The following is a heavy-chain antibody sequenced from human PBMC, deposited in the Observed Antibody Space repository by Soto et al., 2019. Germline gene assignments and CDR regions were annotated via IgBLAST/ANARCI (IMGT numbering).Heavy chain of an antibody. Sequence: PSETLSLTCTVSGGSISSYYWSWIRQPPGKGLEWIGYIYYSGSANYNPSLKSRVTISVDTSKNQFSLKLSSVTAADTAVYYCARGVGIAAALDPWAQGTLVTVSS. CDR1: GGSISSYY. V-gene: IGHV4-59*08. CDR3: ARGVGIAAALDP. J-gene: IGHJ5*02. CDR2: IYYSGSA. D-gene: IGHD6-13*01.